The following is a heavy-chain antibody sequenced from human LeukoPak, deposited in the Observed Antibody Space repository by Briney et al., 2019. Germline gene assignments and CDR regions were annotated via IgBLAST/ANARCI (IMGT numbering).Heavy chain of an antibody. V-gene: IGHV4-4*07. CDR2: IYSSGIA. CDR3: ATGAYGGSA. CDR1: GGSISSYY. D-gene: IGHD4-23*01. J-gene: IGHJ5*02. Sequence: ASETLSLTCTVSGGSISSYYWSWIRQPAGKGLEWIGRIYSSGIANYNPSLKSRVTMSVDTSKNQFSLKLTSVTAADTAVYYCATGAYGGSAWGQGTLVTVSS.